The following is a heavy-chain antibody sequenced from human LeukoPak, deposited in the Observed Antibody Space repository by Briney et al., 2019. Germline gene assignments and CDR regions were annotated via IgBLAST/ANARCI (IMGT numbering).Heavy chain of an antibody. CDR2: ISSSGSTI. D-gene: IGHD3-22*01. CDR1: GFTFSDYY. Sequence: PGGSLRLSCAASGFTFSDYYMSWIRQAPGKGLEWVSYISSSGSTIYYADSVKGRFTISRDNAKNSLYLQMNSLRAEDTAVYYCARTLHTRARYYYDSSGYYSRFDYWGQGTLVTVSS. J-gene: IGHJ4*02. V-gene: IGHV3-11*04. CDR3: ARTLHTRARYYYDSSGYYSRFDY.